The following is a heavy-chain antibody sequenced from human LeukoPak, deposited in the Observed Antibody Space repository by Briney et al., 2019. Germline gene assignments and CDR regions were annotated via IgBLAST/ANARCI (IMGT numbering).Heavy chain of an antibody. J-gene: IGHJ5*02. CDR2: IYTSGST. CDR3: ARGGGSGWPGWVNWFDP. Sequence: PSQTLSLTCTVSGGSISSGSYYWSWIRQPAGKGLEWIGRIYTSGSTNYNPSLKSRVTISVDTSKNQFSLKLSSVTAADTAVYYCARGGGSGWPGWVNWFDPWGQGTLVTVSS. V-gene: IGHV4-61*02. CDR1: GGSISSGSYY. D-gene: IGHD6-19*01.